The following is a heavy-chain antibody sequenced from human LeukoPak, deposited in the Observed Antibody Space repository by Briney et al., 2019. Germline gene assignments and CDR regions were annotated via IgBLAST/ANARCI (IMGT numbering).Heavy chain of an antibody. Sequence: SQTLSLTCAVSGDSVSSNSAAWNWIRQSPSRGLEWLGRTYYRSKWYNDYAVSVKSRITINPDTSKNQFSLQLNSVTPEDTAVYYCARDRPYSSWDESYYFDYWGQGTLVTVSS. CDR1: GDSVSSNSAA. CDR2: TYYRSKWYN. V-gene: IGHV6-1*01. D-gene: IGHD6-13*01. CDR3: ARDRPYSSWDESYYFDY. J-gene: IGHJ4*02.